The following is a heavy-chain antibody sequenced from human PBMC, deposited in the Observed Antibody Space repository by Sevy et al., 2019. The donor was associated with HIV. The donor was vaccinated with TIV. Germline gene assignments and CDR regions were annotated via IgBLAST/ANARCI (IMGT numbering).Heavy chain of an antibody. J-gene: IGHJ6*02. V-gene: IGHV1-2*02. CDR3: ARGGHCSSTSCYTFYYYGMDV. D-gene: IGHD2-2*02. CDR1: GYTFTGYY. Sequence: ASVKVSCKASGYTFTGYYMHWVRQAPGQGLEWMGWINPNSGGTNYEQKFQGRVTMTRDTSISTAYMEMSRLRSDDTAVYYCARGGHCSSTSCYTFYYYGMDVRGQGTTVTVSS. CDR2: INPNSGGT.